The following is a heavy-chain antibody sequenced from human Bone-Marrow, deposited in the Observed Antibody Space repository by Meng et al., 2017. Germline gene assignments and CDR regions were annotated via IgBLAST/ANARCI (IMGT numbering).Heavy chain of an antibody. CDR1: GGSLSGNY. J-gene: IGHJ5*02. D-gene: IGHD2-2*02. Sequence: QAQPQQWVAGLLKPSETLSLTFAVYGGSLSGNYWTWIRQPTGKGLEWIGEINHSGSTNYNPSLKSRVTISVDTSKNQFSLKLSSVTAADTAVYYCARGSGSPEYCSSTSCYSGGWFDPWGQGTLVTVSS. CDR3: ARGSGSPEYCSSTSCYSGGWFDP. CDR2: INHSGST. V-gene: IGHV4-34*01.